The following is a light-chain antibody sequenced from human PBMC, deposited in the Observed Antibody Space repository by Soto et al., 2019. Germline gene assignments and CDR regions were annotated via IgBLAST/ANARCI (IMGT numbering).Light chain of an antibody. Sequence: EIVMTQSPATLSVSPGERATLSCRGSQSVSSNLAWYQQKPGQAPRLLIYGASTRATGIPARFSGSGSGTEFTLTISSLQSEDFAVYYCQQYNNWPSTFGPGTKVDIK. CDR3: QQYNNWPST. J-gene: IGKJ3*01. CDR2: GAS. CDR1: QSVSSN. V-gene: IGKV3-15*01.